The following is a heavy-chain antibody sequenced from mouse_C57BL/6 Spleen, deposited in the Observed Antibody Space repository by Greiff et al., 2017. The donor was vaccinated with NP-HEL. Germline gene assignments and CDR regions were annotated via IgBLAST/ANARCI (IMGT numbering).Heavy chain of an antibody. CDR2: ISYDGSN. D-gene: IGHD3-1*01. J-gene: IGHJ4*01. CDR1: GYSITSGYY. V-gene: IGHV3-6*01. CDR3: ARDGPDYAMDY. Sequence: EVQLQQSGPGLVKPSQSLSLTCSVTGYSITSGYYWNWIRQFPGNKLEWMGYISYDGSNNYNPSLKNRISITRDTSMNQFFLKLNSVTTEDTATYYCARDGPDYAMDYWGQGTSVTVSS.